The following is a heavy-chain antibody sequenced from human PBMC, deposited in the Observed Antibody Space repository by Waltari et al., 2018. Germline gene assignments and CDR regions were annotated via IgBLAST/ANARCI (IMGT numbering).Heavy chain of an antibody. CDR3: ARDGDGYNPDAFDI. J-gene: IGHJ3*02. CDR2: IIPIFGTA. D-gene: IGHD5-12*01. V-gene: IGHV1-69*14. Sequence: QVQLVQSGAEVKKPGSSVKVSCKASGGTFSSYAISWVRQAPGQGLEWMGGIIPIFGTANYAQKFQGRGTITADKSTSTAFMELSSLRSEDTAVYYCARDGDGYNPDAFDIWGQGTMVTVSS. CDR1: GGTFSSYA.